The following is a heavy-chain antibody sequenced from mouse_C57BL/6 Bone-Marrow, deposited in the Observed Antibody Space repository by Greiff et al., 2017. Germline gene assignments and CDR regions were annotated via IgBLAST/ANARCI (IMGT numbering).Heavy chain of an antibody. CDR1: GFTFNTYA. V-gene: IGHV10-3*01. D-gene: IGHD2-3*01. Sequence: DVHLVESGGGLVQPKGSLKLSCAASGFTFNTYAMHWVRQAPGKGLEWVARIRSKSSNYATYYADSVKDRFTISRDDSQSMLYLQMNNMKTEDTAMYYCVRPLFYDCYYGYAMDYWGQGTSVTVSS. CDR3: VRPLFYDCYYGYAMDY. CDR2: IRSKSSNYAT. J-gene: IGHJ4*01.